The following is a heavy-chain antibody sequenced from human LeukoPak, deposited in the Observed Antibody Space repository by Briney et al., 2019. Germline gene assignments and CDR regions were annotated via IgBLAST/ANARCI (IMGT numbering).Heavy chain of an antibody. CDR2: INPSGGSA. Sequence: ASVKVSCKASGYTFTSYYVHWVRQAPGQGLEWTGIINPSGGSASYAQKFQGRVTMTRDTSTSTVYMELSSLRSEDTAVYYCARAPYDFWSGYYSYWGQGTLVTVSS. CDR1: GYTFTSYY. D-gene: IGHD3-3*01. J-gene: IGHJ4*02. V-gene: IGHV1-46*03. CDR3: ARAPYDFWSGYYSY.